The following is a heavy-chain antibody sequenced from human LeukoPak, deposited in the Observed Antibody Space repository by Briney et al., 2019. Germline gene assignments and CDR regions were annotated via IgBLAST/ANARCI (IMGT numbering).Heavy chain of an antibody. D-gene: IGHD6-19*01. Sequence: GGSLRLSCAASGFTFSSSAMSWVRQAPGKGLEWVSAISGGGGSTYYADSVKGRFTISRDNSKNTLYLQMSSLRAEDTAVYYCAKGTEWLVPLGPWGQGTQVTVSS. J-gene: IGHJ5*02. CDR1: GFTFSSSA. CDR2: ISGGGGST. CDR3: AKGTEWLVPLGP. V-gene: IGHV3-23*01.